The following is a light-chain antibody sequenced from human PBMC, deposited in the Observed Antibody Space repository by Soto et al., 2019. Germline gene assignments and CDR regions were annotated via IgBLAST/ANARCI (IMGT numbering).Light chain of an antibody. CDR3: QQYEKWPPSIT. CDR1: QPLNNN. CDR2: GAS. J-gene: IGKJ5*01. Sequence: EIVMTQSPATLSVSPGDRATLSCRAGQPLNNNVAWYQHKPGQAPRLLIYGASTRATGISARFSGSRSGTEFTLTISSLQSEDFAVYYCQQYEKWPPSITFGQGTRLEIK. V-gene: IGKV3-15*01.